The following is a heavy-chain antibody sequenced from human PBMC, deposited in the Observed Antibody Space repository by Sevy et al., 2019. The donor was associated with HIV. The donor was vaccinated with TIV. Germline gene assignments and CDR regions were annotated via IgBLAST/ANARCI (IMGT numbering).Heavy chain of an antibody. CDR2: IYYSGST. V-gene: IGHV4-39*01. D-gene: IGHD3-16*01. Sequence: SETLSLTCTVSGGSISSSSYYWGWIRQPPGKGLEWIGSIYYSGSTYYNPSLKSRVTISVDTSKNQFSLKLSSVTAADTAVYYCALSVSDYDPNFDYWGQGTLVTVSS. J-gene: IGHJ4*02. CDR3: ALSVSDYDPNFDY. CDR1: GGSISSSSYY.